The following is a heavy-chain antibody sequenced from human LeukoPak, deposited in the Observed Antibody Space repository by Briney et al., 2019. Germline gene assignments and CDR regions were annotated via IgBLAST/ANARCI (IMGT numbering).Heavy chain of an antibody. CDR3: ARHTSPTYYYYMDV. CDR2: IYHSGST. J-gene: IGHJ6*03. V-gene: IGHV4-38-2*01. Sequence: SETLSLTCAVSGYSISSGYYWGWIRQPPGKGLDWIGSIYHSGSTYYNPSLKSRVTISVDTSKNQFSLKLSSVTAADTAVYYCARHTSPTYYYYMDVWGKGTTVTVSS. CDR1: GYSISSGYY.